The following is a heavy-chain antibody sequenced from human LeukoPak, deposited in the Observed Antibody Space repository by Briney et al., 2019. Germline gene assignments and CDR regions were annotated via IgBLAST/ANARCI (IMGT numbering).Heavy chain of an antibody. CDR3: ARATASGSVRAYDH. J-gene: IGHJ4*02. CDR1: GESMTGHY. Sequence: PSETLSLTCAVCGESMTGHYWTWIRQPPGKRLEWIGEIHHSGGINSNPSLKNRVTMSIDMSKNQFSLKLKSVTAADTAVYYCARATASGSVRAYDHWAQGNLVPVSS. D-gene: IGHD5-12*01. CDR2: IHHSGGI. V-gene: IGHV4-34*01.